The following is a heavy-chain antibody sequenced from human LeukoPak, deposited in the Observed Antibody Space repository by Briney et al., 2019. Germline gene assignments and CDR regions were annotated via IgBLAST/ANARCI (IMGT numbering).Heavy chain of an antibody. CDR1: GGSFSGYY. V-gene: IGHV4-34*01. J-gene: IGHJ4*02. CDR3: ARSDPPYYYGSGTFDY. CDR2: INHSGST. Sequence: SETLSLTCAVYGGSFSGYYWSRIRQPPGKGLEWIGEINHSGSTNYNPSLKSRVTISVDTSKNQFSLKLSSVTAADTAVYYCARSDPPYYYGSGTFDYWGQGTLVTVSS. D-gene: IGHD3-10*01.